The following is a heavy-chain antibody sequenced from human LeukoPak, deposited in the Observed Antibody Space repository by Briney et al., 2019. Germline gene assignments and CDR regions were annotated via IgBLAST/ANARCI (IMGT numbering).Heavy chain of an antibody. V-gene: IGHV4-61*08. CDR1: GGSISSGDYF. CDR3: ARDSMLRYFDWLPNYYYGMDV. J-gene: IGHJ6*02. Sequence: PSQTLSLSCTVSGGSISSGDYFWSWIRQPPGKGLEWIGYIYYSGSTNYNPSLKSRVTISVDTSKNQFSLKLSSVTAADTAVYYCARDSMLRYFDWLPNYYYGMDVWGQGTTVTVSS. CDR2: IYYSGST. D-gene: IGHD3-9*01.